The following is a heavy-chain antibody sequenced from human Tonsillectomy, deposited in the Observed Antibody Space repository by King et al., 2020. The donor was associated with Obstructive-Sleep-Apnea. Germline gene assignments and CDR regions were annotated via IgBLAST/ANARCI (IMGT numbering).Heavy chain of an antibody. Sequence: VQLVESGGGVVQPGGSLRRSCAGSGFTFSTYGMHWVRQAPGMGLEWVAVIRYDGSNKYYEDSVKGRFTISRDKSKNTLYLQMNSLRAEEPDLYYCSKDCFVGVTPSYWYFDLWGRGTLVIVPS. CDR1: GFTFSTYG. CDR2: IRYDGSNK. J-gene: IGHJ2*01. D-gene: IGHD2-21*02. V-gene: IGHV3-30*02. CDR3: SKDCFVGVTPSYWYFDL.